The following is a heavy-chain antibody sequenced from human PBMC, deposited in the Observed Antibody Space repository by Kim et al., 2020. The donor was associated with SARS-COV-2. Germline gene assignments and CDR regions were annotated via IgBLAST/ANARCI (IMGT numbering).Heavy chain of an antibody. V-gene: IGHV3-30*18. CDR1: GFSFSSYA. CDR3: AKDESPFHPGTPNYHYGLDA. CDR2: ISYDGRQK. Sequence: GGSLRLSCAASGFSFSSYAMHWVRQAPGKGLEWVAYISYDGRQKYFADSVRGRFTLSRDNSKNTLFLETNSLRGEDTAVYYCAKDESPFHPGTPNYHYGLDAWGQGTTVSVSS. J-gene: IGHJ6*02.